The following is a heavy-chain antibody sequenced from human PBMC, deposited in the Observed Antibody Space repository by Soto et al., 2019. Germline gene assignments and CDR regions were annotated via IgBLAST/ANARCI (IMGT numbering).Heavy chain of an antibody. J-gene: IGHJ4*02. Sequence: PGGSLRLSCAASGFTFSNAWMSWVRQAPGKGLEWVGRIKSKTDGGTTDYAAPVKGRFTISRDDSKNTLYLQMNSLKTEDTAVYYCTTYWGGSSVGATTDFDYWGQGTLVTVSS. CDR3: TTYWGGSSVGATTDFDY. V-gene: IGHV3-15*01. D-gene: IGHD1-26*01. CDR2: IKSKTDGGTT. CDR1: GFTFSNAW.